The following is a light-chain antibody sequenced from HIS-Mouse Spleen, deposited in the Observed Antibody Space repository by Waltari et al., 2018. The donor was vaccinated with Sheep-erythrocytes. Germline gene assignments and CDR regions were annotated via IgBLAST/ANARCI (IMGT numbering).Light chain of an antibody. CDR3: QAWDSSTVV. CDR2: QDS. Sequence: SYELTQPPSVSVSPGQTASITCSGDKWGDKYACWYQQKPGQSPVRVIYQDSKRPSGIPERLSGSNSGSTATLTISGTQAMDAADYYCQAWDSSTVVFGGGTKLTVL. J-gene: IGLJ2*01. V-gene: IGLV3-1*01. CDR1: KWGDKY.